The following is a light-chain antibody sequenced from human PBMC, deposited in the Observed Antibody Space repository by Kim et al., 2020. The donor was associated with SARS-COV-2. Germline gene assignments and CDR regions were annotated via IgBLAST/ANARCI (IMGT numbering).Light chain of an antibody. CDR2: QDS. CDR1: KLGDKY. CDR3: QAWDSSTAV. Sequence: VSPGQTSSITCSGDKLGDKYACWYQQKPGQSPVLVIYQDSKRPSGIPERFSGSNSGNTATLTISGTQAMDEADYYCQAWDSSTAVFGGGTKLTVL. V-gene: IGLV3-1*01. J-gene: IGLJ2*01.